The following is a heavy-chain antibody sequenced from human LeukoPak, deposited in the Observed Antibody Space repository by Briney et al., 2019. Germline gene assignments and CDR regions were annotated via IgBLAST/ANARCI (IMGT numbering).Heavy chain of an antibody. CDR1: GFTVSSYA. CDR2: ISGSGGST. V-gene: IGHV3-23*01. Sequence: GGSLRLSCAASGFTVSSYAMSWVRQAPGKGLEWVSAISGSGGSTYYADSVKGRFTISRDNSKNTLYLQMNSLRAEDTAAYYCAKGLGNNYFDYWGQGTLVTVSS. J-gene: IGHJ4*02. D-gene: IGHD7-27*01. CDR3: AKGLGNNYFDY.